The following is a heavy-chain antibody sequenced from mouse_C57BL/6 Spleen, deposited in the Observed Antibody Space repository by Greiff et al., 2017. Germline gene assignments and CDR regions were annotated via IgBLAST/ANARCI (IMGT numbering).Heavy chain of an antibody. J-gene: IGHJ1*03. Sequence: QVQLKQPGAELVKPGASVKMSCKASGYTFTSYWITWVKQRPGQGLAWIGDIYPGSGSTNYNEKFKSKATLTVDKSSSTAYMQLSSLTSEDSAVYYCASGGDGYYDYWYCDVWGTGTTVTVSS. CDR3: ASGGDGYYDYWYCDV. V-gene: IGHV1-55*01. CDR2: IYPGSGST. CDR1: GYTFTSYW. D-gene: IGHD2-3*01.